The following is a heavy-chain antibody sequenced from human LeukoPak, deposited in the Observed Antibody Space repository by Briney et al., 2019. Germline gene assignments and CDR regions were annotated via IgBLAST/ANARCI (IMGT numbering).Heavy chain of an antibody. J-gene: IGHJ5*02. CDR3: ARSNYYYDSSGYSESPVDP. D-gene: IGHD3-22*01. CDR1: GYTFTGYY. Sequence: GASVKVSCKASGYTFTGYYMHWVRQAPGQGLEWMGWINPNSGGTNYAQKFQGRVTMTMDTSISTAYMELSRLRSDDTAVYYCARSNYYYDSSGYSESPVDPWSKGTLVTVSS. V-gene: IGHV1-2*02. CDR2: INPNSGGT.